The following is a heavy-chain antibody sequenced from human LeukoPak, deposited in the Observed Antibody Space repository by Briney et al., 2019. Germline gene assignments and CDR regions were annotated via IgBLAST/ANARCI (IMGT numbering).Heavy chain of an antibody. Sequence: PSQTLSLTCTVSGGSISSGGYYWSWIRQDPGKGLEWIGYIYYSGSTYYNPSLKSRVSISVDTSKNQFSLKLSSVTAADTAVYYCARRAPYSYEWSTLDYWGQGTLVTVSS. D-gene: IGHD5-18*01. J-gene: IGHJ4*02. CDR3: ARRAPYSYEWSTLDY. CDR2: IYYSGST. V-gene: IGHV4-31*03. CDR1: GGSISSGGYY.